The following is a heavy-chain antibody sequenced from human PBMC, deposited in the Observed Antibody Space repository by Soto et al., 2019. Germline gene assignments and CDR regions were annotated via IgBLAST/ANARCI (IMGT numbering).Heavy chain of an antibody. CDR3: ARDRGHSGYDSSFSYEGMDV. CDR1: GDSMRSYY. J-gene: IGHJ6*02. Sequence: SETLSLTCTVSGDSMRSYYWSWIRQPPGKGLEWIGYMHYSGSRKYNPSLKTRVTISVDTSKNQFSLNLSSVTAADTAVYYFARDRGHSGYDSSFSYEGMDVWGHATTVTVSS. D-gene: IGHD5-12*01. V-gene: IGHV4-59*01. CDR2: MHYSGSR.